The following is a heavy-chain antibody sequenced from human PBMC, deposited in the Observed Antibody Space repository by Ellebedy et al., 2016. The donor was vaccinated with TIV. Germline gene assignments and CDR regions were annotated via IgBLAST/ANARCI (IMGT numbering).Heavy chain of an antibody. D-gene: IGHD6-19*01. Sequence: PSETLSLTCTVSGGSISSSNYYWGWIRQPPGKGLEWVANIHKDGSEKFYVDSVKGRFTISRDNAKNSLYLQMNSLRAEDTAVYYCARRQWLALDLWGQGTLITVSS. J-gene: IGHJ5*02. CDR2: IHKDGSEK. CDR1: GGSISSSNYY. CDR3: ARRQWLALDL. V-gene: IGHV3-7*01.